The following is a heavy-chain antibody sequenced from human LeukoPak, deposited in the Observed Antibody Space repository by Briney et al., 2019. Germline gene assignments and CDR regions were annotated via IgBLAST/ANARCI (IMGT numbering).Heavy chain of an antibody. J-gene: IGHJ3*02. CDR1: GYTFTSYD. D-gene: IGHD2-2*01. CDR2: MNPNSGNT. V-gene: IGHV1-8*03. CDR3: ASKVVPAARWAFDI. Sequence: RASVKVSCKASGYTFTSYDINWVRQATGQELEWMGWMNPNSGNTGYAQKFQGRVTITRNTSISTAYMELSSLRSEDTAVYYCASKVVPAARWAFDIWGQGTMVTVSS.